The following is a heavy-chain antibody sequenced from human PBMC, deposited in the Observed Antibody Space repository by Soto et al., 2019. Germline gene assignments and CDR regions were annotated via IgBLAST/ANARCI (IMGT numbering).Heavy chain of an antibody. CDR2: IYHSGST. Sequence: QVQLQESGPGLVKPSRTLSLTCAVSGGSISSSNWWSWVRQLPGKGLEWIGEIYHSGSTNYNPSLKSRVTISVDKSKNQFSLKLSSVTAADTAVYYCARERAFGESSPGYYYYGMDVWGQGTTVTVSS. V-gene: IGHV4-4*02. D-gene: IGHD3-10*01. CDR3: ARERAFGESSPGYYYYGMDV. CDR1: GGSISSSNW. J-gene: IGHJ6*02.